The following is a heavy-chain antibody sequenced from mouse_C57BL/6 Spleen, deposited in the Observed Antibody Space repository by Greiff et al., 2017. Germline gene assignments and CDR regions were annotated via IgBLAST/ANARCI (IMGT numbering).Heavy chain of an antibody. Sequence: QVQLKQSGPELVKPGASVKISCKASGYAFSSSWMNWVKQRPGKGLEWIGRIYPGDGDTNYNGKFKGKATLTADKSSSTAYMQLSSLTSEDSAVYFCATTTVVAKDWYFDVWGTGTTVTVSA. CDR2: IYPGDGDT. CDR3: ATTTVVAKDWYFDV. J-gene: IGHJ1*03. V-gene: IGHV1-82*01. D-gene: IGHD1-1*01. CDR1: GYAFSSSW.